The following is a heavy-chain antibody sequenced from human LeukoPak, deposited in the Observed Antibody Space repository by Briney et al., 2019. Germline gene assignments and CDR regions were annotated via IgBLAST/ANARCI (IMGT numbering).Heavy chain of an antibody. J-gene: IGHJ4*02. CDR2: ISSSGSTI. D-gene: IGHD4-17*01. CDR3: AGAGMRYGDLLDY. CDR1: GFTFNSYE. Sequence: GGSLRLSCAASGFTFNSYEMNWVRQAPGKGLEWVSYISSSGSTIYYADSVKGRFTISRDNAKNSLYLQMNSLRAEDTAVYYCAGAGMRYGDLLDYWGQGTLVTVSS. V-gene: IGHV3-48*03.